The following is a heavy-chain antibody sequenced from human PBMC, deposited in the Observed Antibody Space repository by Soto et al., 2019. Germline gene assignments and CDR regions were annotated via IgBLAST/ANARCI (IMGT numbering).Heavy chain of an antibody. J-gene: IGHJ5*02. D-gene: IGHD1-26*01. CDR3: ARPTGGGASWFDP. V-gene: IGHV4-39*01. CDR2: IYYSGST. CDR1: GGSISSSNW. Sequence: PSETLSLTCAVSGGSISSSNWWSWVRQPPGKGLEWIGSIYYSGSTYYNPSLKSRVTISVDTSKNQFSLKLSSVTAADTAVYYCARPTGGGASWFDPWGQGTLVTVSS.